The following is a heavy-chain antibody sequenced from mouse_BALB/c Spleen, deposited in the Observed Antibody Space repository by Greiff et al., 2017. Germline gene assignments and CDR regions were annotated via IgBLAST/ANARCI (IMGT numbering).Heavy chain of an antibody. D-gene: IGHD2-4*01. Sequence: QVQLQQSGAELVKPGASVKLSCKTSGYTFTSYWIQWVKQRPGQGLGWIGEIFPGTGTTYYNEKFKGKATLTIDTSSSTAYMQLSSLTSEDSAVYFCARSAEMIPYYFDYWGQGTTLTVSS. CDR2: IFPGTGTT. CDR1: GYTFTSYW. J-gene: IGHJ2*01. CDR3: ARSAEMIPYYFDY. V-gene: IGHV1S132*01.